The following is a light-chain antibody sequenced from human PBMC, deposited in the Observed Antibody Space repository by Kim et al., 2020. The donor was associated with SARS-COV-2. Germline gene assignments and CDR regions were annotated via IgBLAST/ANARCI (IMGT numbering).Light chain of an antibody. J-gene: IGKJ1*01. V-gene: IGKV1-5*03. Sequence: ASVGDRVTITCRASQSISTWLAWYQQKPGKAPNLLISKASSLESGVPSRFSGSGSGTEFTLTISSLQPDDFATYYCQQYETVSRTFGQGTKVEIK. CDR2: KAS. CDR3: QQYETVSRT. CDR1: QSISTW.